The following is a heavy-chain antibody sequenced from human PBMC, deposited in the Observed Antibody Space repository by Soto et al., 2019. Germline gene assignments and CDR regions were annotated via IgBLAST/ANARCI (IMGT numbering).Heavy chain of an antibody. Sequence: QVQLVESGGGVVQPGRSLRLSCAASGFTFSSYGMHWVRQAPGKGLEWVAVISYDGSNKYYADSVKGRFTISRDNSKSTLYLQMHSLRAEDTAVYYCAKDRGDYAGGWYYGLDVWGQGTTVTVSS. D-gene: IGHD4-17*01. CDR1: GFTFSSYG. CDR3: AKDRGDYAGGWYYGLDV. CDR2: ISYDGSNK. V-gene: IGHV3-30*18. J-gene: IGHJ6*02.